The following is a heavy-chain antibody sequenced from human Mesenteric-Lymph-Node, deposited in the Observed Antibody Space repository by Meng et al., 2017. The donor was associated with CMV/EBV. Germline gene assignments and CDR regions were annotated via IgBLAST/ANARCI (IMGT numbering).Heavy chain of an antibody. CDR2: INHSGST. V-gene: IGHV4-34*01. D-gene: IGHD3-9*01. J-gene: IGHJ4*02. CDR1: GGSFSGYY. Sequence: QVQLKPWVAGLLKPSETLSVTCAVYGGSFSGYYWNWIRQSPEKGLEWIGEINHSGSTTYNPSFTSRIIISVDTSTNQISLNMSSVTAADTAVYYCARGSSYDILTGYFDYWGQGALVTVSS. CDR3: ARGSSYDILTGYFDY.